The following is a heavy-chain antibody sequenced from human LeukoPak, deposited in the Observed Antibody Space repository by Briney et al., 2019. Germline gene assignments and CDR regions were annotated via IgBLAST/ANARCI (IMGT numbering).Heavy chain of an antibody. CDR1: GGSISSYY. Sequence: SETLSLTCTVSGGSISSYYWSWIRQPAGKGLEWIGRIYTSGSTNYNPSLKSRVTMSVDTSKNQFSLKLSSVTAADTAVYYCARDLSTVTTNYYYYMGVWGKGTTVTVSS. J-gene: IGHJ6*03. V-gene: IGHV4-4*07. CDR3: ARDLSTVTTNYYYYMGV. CDR2: IYTSGST. D-gene: IGHD4-11*01.